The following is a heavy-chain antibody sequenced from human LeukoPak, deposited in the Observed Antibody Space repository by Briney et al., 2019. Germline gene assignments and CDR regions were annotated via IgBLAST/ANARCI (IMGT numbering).Heavy chain of an antibody. D-gene: IGHD3-10*01. CDR2: SYYSGST. CDR1: GGSISSSSYY. CDR3: ARVPGGALNWFDP. Sequence: SETLSLTCTVSGGSISSSSYYWGWIRQPPGKGLEWIGTSYYSGSTYYNPSLKIRVTISVDTSKNQFSLRLTSVTATDTAFYYCARVPGGALNWFDPWGQGTLVTVSS. J-gene: IGHJ5*02. V-gene: IGHV4-39*01.